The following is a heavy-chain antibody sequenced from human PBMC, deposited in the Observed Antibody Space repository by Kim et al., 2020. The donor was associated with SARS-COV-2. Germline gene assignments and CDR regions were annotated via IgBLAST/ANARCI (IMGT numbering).Heavy chain of an antibody. CDR3: ARDACSSTNCSPGWHYYYGMDV. D-gene: IGHD2-2*01. V-gene: IGHV1-69*13. CDR2: IVPIFRSG. Sequence: SVKVSCKASGGTFSSYAINWVRQAPGQGLEWMGGIVPIFRSGNYAQNFQGRVTITADESTSTAYLELSTLRSEDTAVYYCARDACSSTNCSPGWHYYYGMDVWGQGTTVTVSS. CDR1: GGTFSSYA. J-gene: IGHJ6*02.